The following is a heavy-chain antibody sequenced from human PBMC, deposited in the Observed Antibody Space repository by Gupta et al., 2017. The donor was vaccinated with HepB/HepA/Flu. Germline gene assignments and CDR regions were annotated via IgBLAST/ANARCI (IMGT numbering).Heavy chain of an antibody. CDR2: IGSDMRT. CDR3: AKDRHFWSAMDV. D-gene: IGHD3-3*02. V-gene: IGHV3-23*01. CDR1: GLTLTGTA. Sequence: EVHLLQSGGGLVQPGGSLRLSCAASGLTLTGTAMSWVRQATGKGLEWVSGIGSDMRTHYADSVNGRFTISRDNSQNTVALEMNSLRAEDTAVYYCAKDRHFWSAMDVWGEGTTVTVSS. J-gene: IGHJ6*03.